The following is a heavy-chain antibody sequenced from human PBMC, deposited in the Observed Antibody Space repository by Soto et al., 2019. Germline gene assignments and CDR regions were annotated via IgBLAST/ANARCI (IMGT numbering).Heavy chain of an antibody. Sequence: PGESLKSSCKGAGYSFTSYWIGWVRQMPGKGLEWMGIIYPGDSDTRYSPSFQGQVTISADKSISTAYLQWSSLKASDTAMYYCARLSGREQLVLVYFDYWGQGTLVTVSS. J-gene: IGHJ4*02. CDR3: ARLSGREQLVLVYFDY. V-gene: IGHV5-51*01. CDR1: GYSFTSYW. CDR2: IYPGDSDT. D-gene: IGHD6-13*01.